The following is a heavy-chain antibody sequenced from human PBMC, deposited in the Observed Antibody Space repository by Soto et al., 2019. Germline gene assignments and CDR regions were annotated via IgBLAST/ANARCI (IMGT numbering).Heavy chain of an antibody. CDR3: IKESTPGGLDY. D-gene: IGHD2-15*01. V-gene: IGHV3-9*01. CDR1: GFTFDDQA. CDR2: ISWNSGTI. J-gene: IGHJ4*02. Sequence: EVQLVESGGGLVQPGRSLRLSCVVSGFTFDDQAMHWIRQAPGKGLEWVSGISWNSGTIGYADSVKGRFTISRDNAKNSLYLQMNSLRADDTALYFCIKESTPGGLDYCGQGTLVTVSS.